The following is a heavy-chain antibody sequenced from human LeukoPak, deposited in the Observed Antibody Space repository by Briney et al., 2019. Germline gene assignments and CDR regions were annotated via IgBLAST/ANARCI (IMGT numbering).Heavy chain of an antibody. J-gene: IGHJ3*02. V-gene: IGHV3-66*01. CDR2: IYSGGRT. CDR1: GFTVSNSF. CDR3: AKSRLSGINDAFDI. D-gene: IGHD3-3*01. Sequence: GGSLRLSCAASGFTVSNSFMSWVRQAPGKGLEWVSVIYSGGRTDYADSVKGRFTISRDNSKNTLYLQMNSLRAEDTALYYCAKSRLSGINDAFDIWGQGTMVTVSS.